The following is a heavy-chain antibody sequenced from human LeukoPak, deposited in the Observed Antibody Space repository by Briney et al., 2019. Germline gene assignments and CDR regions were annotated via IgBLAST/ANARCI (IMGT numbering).Heavy chain of an antibody. V-gene: IGHV3-20*01. D-gene: IGHD5-18*01. CDR1: GFTFDDYG. Sequence: GGSLRLSCAASGFTFDDYGMSWVRHAPGKGLEWVSGINWNGGSTGYADSVKGRFTISRDNAKNSLYLQMNSLRAEDTALYHCAGGRGYSYGRDAFDIWGQGTMVTVSS. CDR3: AGGRGYSYGRDAFDI. CDR2: INWNGGST. J-gene: IGHJ3*02.